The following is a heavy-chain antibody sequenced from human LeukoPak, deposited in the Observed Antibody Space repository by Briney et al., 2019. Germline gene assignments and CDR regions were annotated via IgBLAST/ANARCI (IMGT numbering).Heavy chain of an antibody. V-gene: IGHV2-26*01. CDR1: GFSLTNARMG. J-gene: IGHJ3*02. Sequence: SGPVLVKPTETLTLTCTVSGFSLTNARMGVSWIRQPPGKALEWLAHIFSNDEKFYSTSLKSRLTVSKDTSKRQVVLTMTNMDPVDTATYYCVRIHPMITFEVVIATLAFDIWGQGTMVTVSS. D-gene: IGHD3-16*02. CDR2: IFSNDEK. CDR3: VRIHPMITFEVVIATLAFDI.